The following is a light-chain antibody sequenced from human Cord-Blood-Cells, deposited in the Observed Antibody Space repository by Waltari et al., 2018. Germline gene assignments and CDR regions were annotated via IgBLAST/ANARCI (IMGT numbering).Light chain of an antibody. CDR1: SSHIGSNT. Sequence: QSVLTQPPSASGTPGQRVTISCSGSSSHIGSNTVIWYQQLPGTAPKPLIYSNNQRPAGVPDRFSGSKSGTSASLAISGLQSEDEADYYCAAWDDSLNGWVFGGGTKLTVL. CDR2: SNN. J-gene: IGLJ3*02. CDR3: AAWDDSLNGWV. V-gene: IGLV1-44*01.